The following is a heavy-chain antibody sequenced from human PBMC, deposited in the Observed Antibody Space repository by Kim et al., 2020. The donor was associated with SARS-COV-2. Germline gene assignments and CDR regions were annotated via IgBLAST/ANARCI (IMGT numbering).Heavy chain of an antibody. CDR1: GGTFSSYA. V-gene: IGHV1-69*04. D-gene: IGHD5-12*01. J-gene: IGHJ4*02. CDR2: IIPILGIA. CDR3: AKVYSGYDSDY. Sequence: SVKVSCKASGGTFSSYAISWVRQAPGQGLEWMGRIIPILGIANYAQKFQGRVTITADKSTSTAYMELSSLRSEDTAVYYCAKVYSGYDSDYWGQGTLVTVSS.